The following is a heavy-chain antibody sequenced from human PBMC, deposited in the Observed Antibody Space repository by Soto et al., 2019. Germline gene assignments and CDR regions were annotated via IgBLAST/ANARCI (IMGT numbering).Heavy chain of an antibody. CDR2: IYYSGST. D-gene: IGHD2-15*01. CDR3: AREALVCSGGSCYGFANWFDP. V-gene: IGHV4-30-4*01. Sequence: QVQLQESGLGLVKPSQTLSLTCTVSGGSISSGDYYWSWIRQPPGKGLEWIGYIYYSGSTYYNPSLKSRVTISVDTSKNQFSLKLSSVTAADTAVYYCAREALVCSGGSCYGFANWFDPWGQGTLVTVSS. CDR1: GGSISSGDYY. J-gene: IGHJ5*02.